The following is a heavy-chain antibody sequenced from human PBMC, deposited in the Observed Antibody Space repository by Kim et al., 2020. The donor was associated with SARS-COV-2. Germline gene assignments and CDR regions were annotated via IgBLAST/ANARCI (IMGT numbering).Heavy chain of an antibody. CDR2: ISSSSSYI. V-gene: IGHV3-21*01. Sequence: GGSLRLSCAASGFTFSSYSMNWVRQAPGKGLEWVSSISSSSSYIYYADSVKGRFTISRDNAKNSLYLQMNSLRAEDTAVYYCARESGYSSGWYWFDPWGQGTLVTVSS. CDR3: ARESGYSSGWYWFDP. J-gene: IGHJ5*02. CDR1: GFTFSSYS. D-gene: IGHD6-19*01.